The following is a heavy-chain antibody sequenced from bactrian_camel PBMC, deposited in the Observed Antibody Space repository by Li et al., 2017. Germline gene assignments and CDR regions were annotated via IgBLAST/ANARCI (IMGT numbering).Heavy chain of an antibody. V-gene: IGHV3S54*01. CDR1: GGGDSSNC. Sequence: VQLVESGGGSVQVGGSLRPSCAASGGGDSSNCMGWFRQVPGQAREVVATIYNAGGGSTFYADSVKGRFTISKDQAKDTVYLQMNSLKPEDTAIYYCAAGPPYHVTQCGYNYLGQGTQVTVS. CDR2: IYNAGGGST. J-gene: IGHJ4*01. CDR3: AAGPPYHVTQCGYNY. D-gene: IGHD2*01.